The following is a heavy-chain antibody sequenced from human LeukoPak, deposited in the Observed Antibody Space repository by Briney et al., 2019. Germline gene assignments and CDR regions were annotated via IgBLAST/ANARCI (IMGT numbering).Heavy chain of an antibody. CDR2: INTGGSPR. CDR1: GFIFSNYE. Sequence: GGSLRLSCAASGFIFSNYEMNWVRQAPGKGLEWISYINTGGSPRYYADSVKGRFTISRDNAKNSLYLQMNSLRDEDTAVYYCARDPYSGGYGAYYYYYMDVWGKGTTVTVSS. V-gene: IGHV3-48*03. J-gene: IGHJ6*03. D-gene: IGHD6-19*01. CDR3: ARDPYSGGYGAYYYYYMDV.